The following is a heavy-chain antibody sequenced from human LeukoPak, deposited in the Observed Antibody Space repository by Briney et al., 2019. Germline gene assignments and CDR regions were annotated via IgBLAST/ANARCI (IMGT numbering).Heavy chain of an antibody. D-gene: IGHD3-10*01. CDR2: ISGSGGST. CDR3: AKDSPVYYGSSYYYYGMDV. Sequence: GGSLRLSCAASGFTFSSYAMSWVRQAPGKGLECVSAISGSGGSTYYADSVKGRFTISRDNSKNTLYLQMNSLRAEGTAVYYCAKDSPVYYGSSYYYYGMDVWGQGTTVTVSS. V-gene: IGHV3-23*01. CDR1: GFTFSSYA. J-gene: IGHJ6*02.